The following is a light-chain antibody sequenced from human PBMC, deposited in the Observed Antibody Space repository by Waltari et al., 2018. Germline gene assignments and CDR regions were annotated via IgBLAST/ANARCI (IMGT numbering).Light chain of an antibody. CDR2: DVY. J-gene: IGLJ3*02. CDR3: NSYTGSSSWV. V-gene: IGLV2-14*03. CDR1: RSDIGFYNY. Sequence: QSALTQPASVSGSPGQSITISCTGTRSDIGFYNYVPWYQQHPGKAPQLIIYDVYERPSGVSNRFSGSKSGNTASLTISGLQAEDEADYYCNSYTGSSSWVFGGGTKLTVL.